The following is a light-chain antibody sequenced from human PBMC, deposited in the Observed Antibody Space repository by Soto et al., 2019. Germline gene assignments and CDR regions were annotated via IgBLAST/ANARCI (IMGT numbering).Light chain of an antibody. V-gene: IGLV1-44*01. CDR1: SSNIGRNT. Sequence: QSVLTQPPSASGTPGQRVTISCPGSSSNIGRNTVNWYRQLPGTAPKLLIYSNTERPSGVPDRFSGSKSGTSASLAISGLQSEDEADYYCATWDDNLNGYVFGTGTKLTVL. J-gene: IGLJ1*01. CDR3: ATWDDNLNGYV. CDR2: SNT.